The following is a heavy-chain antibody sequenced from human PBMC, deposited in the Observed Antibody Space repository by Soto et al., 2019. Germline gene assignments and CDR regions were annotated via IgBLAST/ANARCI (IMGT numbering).Heavy chain of an antibody. CDR1: GGSISSGGYY. V-gene: IGHV4-31*03. CDR3: ARLGGSYAVPHFDY. D-gene: IGHD1-26*01. Sequence: PSETLSLTCTVSGGSISSGGYYWSWIRQHPGKGLEWIGYIYYSGSTYYNPSLKSRVTISVDTSKNQFSLKLSSVTAADTAVYYCARLGGSYAVPHFDYWGLGTLVTVSS. J-gene: IGHJ4*02. CDR2: IYYSGST.